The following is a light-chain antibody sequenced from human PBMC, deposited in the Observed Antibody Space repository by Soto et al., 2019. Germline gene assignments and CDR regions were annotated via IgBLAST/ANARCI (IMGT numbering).Light chain of an antibody. CDR1: SSDVGGYNY. Sequence: QSALTQPPSASGSPGQSVTISCTGTSSDVGGYNYVSWYQHHPGKAPKLMIYEVFKRPSGVPDRFSGFKSGDTASLIVSGLQAEDEANYSCSSYAGSNNFVVFGGGTKLTVL. CDR2: EVF. J-gene: IGLJ2*01. V-gene: IGLV2-8*01. CDR3: SSYAGSNNFVV.